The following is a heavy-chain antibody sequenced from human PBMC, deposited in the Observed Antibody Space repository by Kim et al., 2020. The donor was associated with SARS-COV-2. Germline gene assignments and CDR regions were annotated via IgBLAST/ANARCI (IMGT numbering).Heavy chain of an antibody. D-gene: IGHD2-2*02. V-gene: IGHV4-39*02. CDR3: ARDLSRTCSTTGCYSFDS. J-gene: IGHJ5*01. Sequence: LRSRVTISEDTSKNEFSLKLSSVTASDTAVYYCARDLSRTCSTTGCYSFDSWGQGTLVTVSS.